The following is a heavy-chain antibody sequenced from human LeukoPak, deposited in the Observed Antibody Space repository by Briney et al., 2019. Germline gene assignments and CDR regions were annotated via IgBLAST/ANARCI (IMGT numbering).Heavy chain of an antibody. Sequence: ASVKVSCKASGGTFSSYAISWVRQAPGQGLEWMGGIIPIFGTANYAQKFQGRVTMTRNTSISTAYMELSSLRSEDTAVYYCAVSSDLGYCSSTSCAYDAFDIWGQGTMVTVSS. CDR2: IIPIFGTA. J-gene: IGHJ3*02. CDR3: AVSSDLGYCSSTSCAYDAFDI. V-gene: IGHV1-69*05. CDR1: GGTFSSYA. D-gene: IGHD2-2*01.